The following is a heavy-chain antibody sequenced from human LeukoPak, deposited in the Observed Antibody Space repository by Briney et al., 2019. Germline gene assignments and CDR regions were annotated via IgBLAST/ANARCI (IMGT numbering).Heavy chain of an antibody. D-gene: IGHD6-13*01. CDR1: GFTFSTYS. V-gene: IGHV3-21*01. CDR3: ARDLYYSSSCMDY. J-gene: IGHJ4*02. Sequence: GGSLRLSCAASGFTFSTYSMNWVRQAPGKGLEWVSSISSSSSYIYYADSVKGRFTISRDNAKNSLYLQMNSLRAEDTAVYYCARDLYYSSSCMDYWGQGTLVTVSS. CDR2: ISSSSSYI.